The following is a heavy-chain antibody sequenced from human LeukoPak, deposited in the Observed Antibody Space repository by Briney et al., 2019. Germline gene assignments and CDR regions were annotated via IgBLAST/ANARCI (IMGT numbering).Heavy chain of an antibody. CDR1: GFTFDDYA. CDR2: ISWNSGSI. J-gene: IGHJ4*02. V-gene: IGHV3-9*01. CDR3: AKFSSGWYNY. D-gene: IGHD6-19*01. Sequence: PGGSLRLSCAASGFTFDDYAMHWVRHAPGKGLEWVSGISWNSGSIGYADSVKGRFTISRDNAKNSLYLQMNSLRAEDTALYYCAKFSSGWYNYWGQGTLVTVSS.